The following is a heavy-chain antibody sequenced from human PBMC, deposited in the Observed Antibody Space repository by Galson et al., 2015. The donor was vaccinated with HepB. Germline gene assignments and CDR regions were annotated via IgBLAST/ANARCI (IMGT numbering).Heavy chain of an antibody. Sequence: SLRLSCAASGFTFSSYGMHWVRQAPGKGLEWVAVISYDGSNKYYADSVKGRFTISRDNSKNTLYLQMNSLRAEDTAVYYCAKDSKAIFGVVIESYYYYGMDVWGQGTTVTVSS. D-gene: IGHD3-3*01. CDR2: ISYDGSNK. CDR1: GFTFSSYG. J-gene: IGHJ6*02. V-gene: IGHV3-30*18. CDR3: AKDSKAIFGVVIESYYYYGMDV.